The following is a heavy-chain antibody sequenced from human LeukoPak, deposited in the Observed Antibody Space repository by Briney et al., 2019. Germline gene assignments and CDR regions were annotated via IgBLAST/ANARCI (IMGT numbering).Heavy chain of an antibody. J-gene: IGHJ4*02. V-gene: IGHV1-46*01. CDR3: ARAREPYYYDSSIDY. CDR2: INPSGGST. D-gene: IGHD3-22*01. Sequence: WASVKVSCKASGYTFTSYHMHWVRQAPGQGLEWMGIINPSGGSTNYAQRFRGRVTMTRDMSTGTVYMELSSLSSEDTAVYYCARAREPYYYDSSIDYWGQGTLVTVSS. CDR1: GYTFTSYH.